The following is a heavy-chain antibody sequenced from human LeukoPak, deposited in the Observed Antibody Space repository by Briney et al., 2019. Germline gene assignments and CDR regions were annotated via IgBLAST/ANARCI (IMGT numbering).Heavy chain of an antibody. Sequence: SETLSLTCTVSGGSISSSSYYWGWIRQPPGKGLEWIGSIYYSGSTYYNPSLKSRVTISVDTSKNQFSLKLSSVTAADTAVYYCASMAARLFDPLDYWGQGTLVTVSP. CDR2: IYYSGST. CDR1: GGSISSSSYY. CDR3: ASMAARLFDPLDY. V-gene: IGHV4-39*01. D-gene: IGHD6-6*01. J-gene: IGHJ4*02.